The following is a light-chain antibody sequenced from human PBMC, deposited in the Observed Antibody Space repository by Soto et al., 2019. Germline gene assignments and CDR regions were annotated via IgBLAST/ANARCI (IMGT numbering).Light chain of an antibody. CDR1: ETIIDY. CDR2: SAS. Sequence: DIQMSQSPSSLSASVGDSVTITCRASETIIDYLNWYQQQPGEAPKLLIFSASSLHSGVPSRFRGSGPGTHFTLTISSLQPEDFATYFCQQRFSAPRTFGQGTKLQAK. J-gene: IGKJ2*01. V-gene: IGKV1-39*01. CDR3: QQRFSAPRT.